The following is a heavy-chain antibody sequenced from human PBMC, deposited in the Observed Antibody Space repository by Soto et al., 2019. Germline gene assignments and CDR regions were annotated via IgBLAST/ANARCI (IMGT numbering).Heavy chain of an antibody. V-gene: IGHV1-69*13. CDR3: ASTRGSSGHNWLDP. Sequence: SVKVSCKASGGTFSSYAISWVRQAPGQGLEWMGGIIPIFGTANYAQKFQGRVTITADESTSTAYMELSSLRSEDTAVYYCASTRGSSGHNWLDPWGQGTLVTVSS. CDR2: IIPIFGTA. CDR1: GGTFSSYA. J-gene: IGHJ5*02. D-gene: IGHD3-22*01.